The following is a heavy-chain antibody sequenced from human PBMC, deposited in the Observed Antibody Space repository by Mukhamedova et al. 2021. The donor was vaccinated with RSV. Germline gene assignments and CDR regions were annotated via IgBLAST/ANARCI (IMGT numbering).Heavy chain of an antibody. Sequence: VSSISSSNSYIYYADSVKGRFTISRDNAKNSLYLQMNSLTAEDTAVYYCARDPRCSSTSCYDYYYYYMDVWGKGTTVTVPS. V-gene: IGHV3-21*01. J-gene: IGHJ6*03. CDR3: ARDPRCSSTSCYDYYYYYMDV. D-gene: IGHD2-2*01. CDR2: ISSSNSYI.